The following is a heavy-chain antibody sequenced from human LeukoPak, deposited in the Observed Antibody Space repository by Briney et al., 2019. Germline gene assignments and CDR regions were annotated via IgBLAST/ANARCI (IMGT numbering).Heavy chain of an antibody. D-gene: IGHD3-10*01. Sequence: GGSLRLSCAASGFTFSSYGMHWVRQAPGKGLEWVAFIRYDGSNKYYADSVKGRFTISRDNSKNTLYLQMNSLRAEDTAVYYCARDGRRITMVRGALYYFDYWGQGTLVTVSS. CDR2: IRYDGSNK. CDR1: GFTFSSYG. J-gene: IGHJ4*02. CDR3: ARDGRRITMVRGALYYFDY. V-gene: IGHV3-30*02.